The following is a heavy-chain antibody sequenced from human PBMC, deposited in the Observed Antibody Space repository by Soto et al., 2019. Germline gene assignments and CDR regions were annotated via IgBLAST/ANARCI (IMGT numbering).Heavy chain of an antibody. CDR1: GFTFSSYG. V-gene: IGHV3-33*01. CDR2: IWYDGSNK. Sequence: PGGSLSLSYAASGFTFSSYGMHWVRQAPGKGLEWVAVIWYDGSNKYYADSVKGRFTISRDNSKNTLYLQMNSLRAEDTAVYYCARGSDYYDHMTHNTKPAHWFDPWGQGTLVTVSS. D-gene: IGHD3-22*01. J-gene: IGHJ5*02. CDR3: ARGSDYYDHMTHNTKPAHWFDP.